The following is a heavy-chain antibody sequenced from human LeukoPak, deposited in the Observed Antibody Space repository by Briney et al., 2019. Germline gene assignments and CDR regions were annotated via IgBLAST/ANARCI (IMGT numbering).Heavy chain of an antibody. CDR2: IYTSGST. V-gene: IGHV4-61*02. Sequence: SQTLSLTCTVSGGSISSGSYYWSWIRQPAGKGLEWIGRIYTSGSTNYNPSLKSRVTISVDTSKNRFSLKLSSVTAADTAVYYCARDVSSWAYYYYSMDVWGQGTTVTVSS. J-gene: IGHJ6*02. CDR3: ARDVSSWAYYYYSMDV. CDR1: GGSISSGSYY. D-gene: IGHD6-13*01.